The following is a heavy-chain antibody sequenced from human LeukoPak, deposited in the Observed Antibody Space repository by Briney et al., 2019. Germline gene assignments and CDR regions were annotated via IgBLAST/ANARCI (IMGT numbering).Heavy chain of an antibody. Sequence: PGGSLRLSCAASGFTFSSYAMSWVRQAPGRGLEWVSGISGSGGGTHYADSVKGRFTISRDNSKNTLYLQMNSLRAEDTAVYYCAKVVSVGYYYDSSGYYVDYWGQGTLVTVSS. V-gene: IGHV3-23*01. J-gene: IGHJ4*02. D-gene: IGHD3-22*01. CDR3: AKVVSVGYYYDSSGYYVDY. CDR1: GFTFSSYA. CDR2: ISGSGGGT.